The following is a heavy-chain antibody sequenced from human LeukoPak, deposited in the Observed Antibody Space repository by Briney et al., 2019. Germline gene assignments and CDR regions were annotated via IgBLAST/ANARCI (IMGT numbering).Heavy chain of an antibody. J-gene: IGHJ4*02. V-gene: IGHV3-11*01. CDR2: ISSSGSTI. D-gene: IGHD3-22*01. CDR3: ARALSYYYDSSGGLGY. CDR1: GFTFSDYY. Sequence: GGSLRLSCAASGFTFSDYYMSWIRQAPGKGLEWVSYISSSGSTIYYADSVKGRFTISRDNAKNSLYLQMNSLRAEDTAVYYCARALSYYYDSSGGLGYWGQGTLVTVSS.